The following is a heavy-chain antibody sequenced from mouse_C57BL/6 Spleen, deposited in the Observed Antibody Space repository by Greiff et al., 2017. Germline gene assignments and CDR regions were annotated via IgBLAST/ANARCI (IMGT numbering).Heavy chain of an antibody. J-gene: IGHJ3*01. Sequence: VQLQQSGPELVKPGASVKISCKASGYTFTDYYMNWVKQSHGKSLEWIGDINPYNGGTSYNQKFKGKATLTVDKSSSTAYMELRSLTSEDSAVYYCAEGEFAYWGQGTLVTVAA. CDR1: GYTFTDYY. CDR3: AEGEFAY. V-gene: IGHV1-26*01. CDR2: INPYNGGT.